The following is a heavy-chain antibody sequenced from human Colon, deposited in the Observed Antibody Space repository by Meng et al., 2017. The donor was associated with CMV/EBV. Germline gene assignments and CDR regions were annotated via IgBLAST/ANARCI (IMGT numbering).Heavy chain of an antibody. V-gene: IGHV1-8*03. CDR1: GYTFTSYD. D-gene: IGHD6-13*01. J-gene: IGHJ4*02. CDR3: ARGSRGIAAAFEY. Sequence: CKASGYTFTSYDINWVRQATGQGLEWMEWMNPNSGNTGYAQKFQGRVTITRNTSISTAYMELSSLRSEDTAVYYCARGSRGIAAAFEYWGQGTLVTVSS. CDR2: MNPNSGNT.